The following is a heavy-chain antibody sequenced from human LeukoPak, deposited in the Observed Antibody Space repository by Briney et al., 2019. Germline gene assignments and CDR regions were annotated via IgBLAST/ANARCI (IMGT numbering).Heavy chain of an antibody. J-gene: IGHJ2*01. D-gene: IGHD1-26*01. CDR2: IIPILGIA. CDR3: AREKGEGLGATPTPRHYWYFDL. V-gene: IGHV1-69*04. Sequence: SVKVSCKASGGTFSSYAISWVRQAPGQGLEWMGRIIPILGIANYAQKFQGRVTITADKSTSTAYMELSSLRSEDTAVYYCAREKGEGLGATPTPRHYWYFDLWGRGTLVTVSS. CDR1: GGTFSSYA.